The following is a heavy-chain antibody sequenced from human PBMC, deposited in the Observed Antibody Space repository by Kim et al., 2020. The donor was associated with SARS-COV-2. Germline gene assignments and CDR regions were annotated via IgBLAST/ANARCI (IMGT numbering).Heavy chain of an antibody. J-gene: IGHJ4*02. V-gene: IGHV4-39*01. CDR1: GAPISSSSYY. CDR2: IYYSGRT. Sequence: SETLSITCTVSGAPISSSSYYWGWIRQPPGKGLEWTGSIYYSGRTHYNPSLKSRDTISVDTSKNQFSLKLSSVTAADTAVYYCARISSYYYDSSGNYYFDYWGQGTLVTVSS. CDR3: ARISSYYYDSSGNYYFDY. D-gene: IGHD3-22*01.